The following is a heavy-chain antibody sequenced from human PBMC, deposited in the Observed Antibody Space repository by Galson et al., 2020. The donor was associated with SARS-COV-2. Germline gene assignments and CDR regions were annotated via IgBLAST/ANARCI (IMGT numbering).Heavy chain of an antibody. CDR2: ISGRGGST. Sequence: GGSLRLSCVAPGFTFSNYAMSWVRQAPGKGLEWVSAISGRGGSTYYADSVKGRFTISRDNSKNTLFLQVNSLRAEDTAIYYCAKCGYSFGNNGYTSNALDIWGQGTMVTVSS. J-gene: IGHJ3*02. D-gene: IGHD5-18*01. CDR1: GFTFSNYA. CDR3: AKCGYSFGNNGYTSNALDI. V-gene: IGHV3-23*01.